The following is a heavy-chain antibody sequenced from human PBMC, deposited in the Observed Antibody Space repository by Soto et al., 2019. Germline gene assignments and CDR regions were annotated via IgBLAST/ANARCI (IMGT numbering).Heavy chain of an antibody. D-gene: IGHD6-6*01. V-gene: IGHV4-59*01. Sequence: SETLSLTCTVAGGSSSSYYWTWLRQPPGKGQERIGDIYDSGSTNYSPSLKSRVTIAVDTSKNQFSLKLFSVTAADTAVHYCAAPPPYWGQGTLVPVSS. CDR1: GGSSSSYY. J-gene: IGHJ4*02. CDR3: AAPPPY. CDR2: IYDSGST.